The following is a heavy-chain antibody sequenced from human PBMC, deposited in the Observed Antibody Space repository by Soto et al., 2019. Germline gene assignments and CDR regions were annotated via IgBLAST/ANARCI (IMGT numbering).Heavy chain of an antibody. CDR3: ARGVGAKDY. Sequence: XESLKISCKASGCSFSHFWIAWVRQVPGKGLEWMGIIYPGDSDTRYSPSFQGHVTISADESISTAYLQWSSLSASDTAIYYCARGVGAKDYWGQGTQVTVSS. V-gene: IGHV5-51*01. CDR1: GCSFSHFW. J-gene: IGHJ4*02. D-gene: IGHD1-26*01. CDR2: IYPGDSDT.